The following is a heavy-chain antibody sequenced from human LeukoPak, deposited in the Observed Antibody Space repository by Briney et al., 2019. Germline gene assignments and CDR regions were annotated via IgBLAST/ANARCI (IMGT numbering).Heavy chain of an antibody. CDR2: INRDGSST. CDR3: ARDAACGMDV. CDR1: GFTFSSYW. J-gene: IGHJ6*02. Sequence: PGGSLRLSCAASGFTFSSYWMHWVRQAPGKGLVWVSRINRDGSSTTYADSVKGRFIISRDNAKSTLYLQMNSLRTEDTAVYYCARDAACGMDVWGQGTTVTVS. V-gene: IGHV3-74*01. D-gene: IGHD6-25*01.